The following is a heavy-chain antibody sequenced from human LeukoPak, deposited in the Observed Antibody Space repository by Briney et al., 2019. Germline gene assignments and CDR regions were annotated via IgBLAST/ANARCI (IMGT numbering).Heavy chain of an antibody. J-gene: IGHJ5*02. CDR3: AIDKGWFDP. Sequence: GGSLRLSCAASGFTFSSYGMHWVRQAPGKGLEWVAVISYDGSNKYYADSVKGRFTISRDNSKNTLYLQMNSLRAEDTAVYYCAIDKGWFDPWGQGTLVTVSS. CDR2: ISYDGSNK. D-gene: IGHD3-9*01. CDR1: GFTFSSYG. V-gene: IGHV3-30*03.